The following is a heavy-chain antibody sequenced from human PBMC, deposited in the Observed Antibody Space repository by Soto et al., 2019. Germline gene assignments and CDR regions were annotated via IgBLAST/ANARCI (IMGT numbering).Heavy chain of an antibody. CDR2: IYYSGST. D-gene: IGHD5-12*01. Sequence: QVQLQESGPGLVKPSQTLSLTCTVSGGSISSGGYYWSWIRQHPGKGLEWIGYIYYSGSTYYNPSLKSRITISVDTSKNQSSLKLSSVTAADTAVYYCARGGSGYDYGAFDYWGQGTLVTVSS. J-gene: IGHJ4*02. CDR1: GGSISSGGYY. CDR3: ARGGSGYDYGAFDY. V-gene: IGHV4-31*03.